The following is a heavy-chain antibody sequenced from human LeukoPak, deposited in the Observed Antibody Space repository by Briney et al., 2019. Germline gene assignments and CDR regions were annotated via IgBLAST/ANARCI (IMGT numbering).Heavy chain of an antibody. D-gene: IGHD2-15*01. CDR3: ARDLRGNIVVIVAADLSLDY. CDR1: GVTFSNSW. J-gene: IGHJ4*02. V-gene: IGHV3-7*01. CDR2: IKHDGSEK. Sequence: GGSLRLSCTTSGVTFSNSWMSWVRQAPGKGLEWVANIKHDGSEKYSVASVKGRFTISRDNAKNSVYLQMNTLRAEDTAVYYCARDLRGNIVVIVAADLSLDYWGQGTLVTVAS.